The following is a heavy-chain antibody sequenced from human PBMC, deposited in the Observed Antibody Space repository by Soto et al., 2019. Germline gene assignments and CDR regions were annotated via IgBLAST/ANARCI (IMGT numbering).Heavy chain of an antibody. D-gene: IGHD1-26*01. V-gene: IGHV4-39*01. J-gene: IGHJ4*02. CDR2: IHYSGST. Sequence: PSETLSLTCTVSGGSISSSGDYWGWIRQPPGKGLEWIGTIHYSGSTFYSPSHKSRVTLSVDTSKNQFSLKLSSVTAADTAVYYCARLGGSYAVPHFDYWGQGTLVTVSS. CDR3: ARLGGSYAVPHFDY. CDR1: GGSISSSGDY.